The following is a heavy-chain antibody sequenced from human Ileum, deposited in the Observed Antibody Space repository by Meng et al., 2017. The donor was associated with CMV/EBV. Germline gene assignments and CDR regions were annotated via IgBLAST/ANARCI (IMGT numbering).Heavy chain of an antibody. J-gene: IGHJ5*02. CDR3: ARDLVRSSSSGWFDP. V-gene: IGHV1-69*05. Sequence: SGGTFSSYAISWVRQAPGQGLEWMGGIIHIFGTANYAQKFQGRVTITTDESTSTAYMEMSSLRSEDTAVYYCARDLVRSSSSGWFDPWGQGTLVTVSS. CDR1: GGTFSSYA. D-gene: IGHD6-6*01. CDR2: IIHIFGTA.